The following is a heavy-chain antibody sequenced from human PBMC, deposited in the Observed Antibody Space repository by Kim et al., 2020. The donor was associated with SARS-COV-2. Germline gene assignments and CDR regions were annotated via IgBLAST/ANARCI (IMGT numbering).Heavy chain of an antibody. Sequence: GGSLRLSCAASGFSFSASAVTWVRQASGKGLEWVGRIRSKASSYATAYAASVKGRFTISRDDSKNTAYLQMNSLKTEDTAVYYCTRYHDFGPWGCDYWGQGTLVTVSS. CDR1: GFSFSASA. D-gene: IGHD3-16*01. CDR2: IRSKASSYAT. V-gene: IGHV3-73*01. J-gene: IGHJ4*02. CDR3: TRYHDFGPWGCDY.